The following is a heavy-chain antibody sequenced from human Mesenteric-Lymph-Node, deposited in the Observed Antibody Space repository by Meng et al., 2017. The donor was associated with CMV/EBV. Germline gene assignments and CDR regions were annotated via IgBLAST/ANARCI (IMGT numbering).Heavy chain of an antibody. V-gene: IGHV4-59*01. Sequence: SETLSLTCTVSGGSISTFYWSWIRQPPGKGLEWIGDVYFTGSTNYNPSLKSRVTMSVDTSKNQVSLKLSSLSAADTAVYYCARSLLEWLYGFYYYYYGMDVWGQGTTVTVSS. D-gene: IGHD3-3*01. CDR3: ARSLLEWLYGFYYYYYGMDV. J-gene: IGHJ6*02. CDR2: VYFTGST. CDR1: GGSISTFY.